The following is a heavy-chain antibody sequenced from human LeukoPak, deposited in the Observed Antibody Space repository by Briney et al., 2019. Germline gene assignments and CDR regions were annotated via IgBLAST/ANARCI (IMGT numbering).Heavy chain of an antibody. D-gene: IGHD6-19*01. CDR3: ARDRGSGSGWYYDAFDI. CDR2: IYSGGST. CDR1: GLTVSSNY. Sequence: GGSLRLSCAASGLTVSSNYMSWVRQAPGKGLEWASVIYSGGSTYYADSVKGRFTVSRDNSKNTLYLQMNSLRADDTAVYYCARDRGSGSGWYYDAFDIWGQGTMVTVSS. J-gene: IGHJ3*02. V-gene: IGHV3-66*01.